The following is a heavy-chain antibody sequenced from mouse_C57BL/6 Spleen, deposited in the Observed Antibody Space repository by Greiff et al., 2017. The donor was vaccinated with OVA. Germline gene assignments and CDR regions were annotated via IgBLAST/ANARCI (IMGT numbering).Heavy chain of an antibody. CDR1: GYTFTSYW. Sequence: QVQLQQSGAELVKPGASVKLSCKASGYTFTSYWMQWVKQRPGQGLEWIGEIDPSDSYTNYNQKFKGKATLTVDTSSSTAYMQLSSLTSEDSAVYYCAKPYYSNYVGFAYWGQGTLVTVSA. CDR3: AKPYYSNYVGFAY. CDR2: IDPSDSYT. J-gene: IGHJ3*01. V-gene: IGHV1-50*01. D-gene: IGHD2-5*01.